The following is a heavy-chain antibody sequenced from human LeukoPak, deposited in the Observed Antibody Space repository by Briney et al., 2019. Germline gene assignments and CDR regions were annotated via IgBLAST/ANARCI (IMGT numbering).Heavy chain of an antibody. V-gene: IGHV3-20*04. Sequence: GGSLRLSCAASGFTFDDYGMSWVRQAPGKGLEWVSGINWNGGSTGYADSVKGRFTISRDNSKNTLYLQMNSLRAEDTAVYYCAKVVSSGSYTVPTFDYWGQGTLVTVSS. CDR1: GFTFDDYG. CDR2: INWNGGST. D-gene: IGHD3-22*01. CDR3: AKVVSSGSYTVPTFDY. J-gene: IGHJ4*02.